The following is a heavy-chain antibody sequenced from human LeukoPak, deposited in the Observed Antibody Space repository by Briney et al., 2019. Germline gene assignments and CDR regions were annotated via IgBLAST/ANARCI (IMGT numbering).Heavy chain of an antibody. D-gene: IGHD4/OR15-4a*01. J-gene: IGHJ3*02. CDR2: MNPNSGNT. Sequence: ASVKVSCKASGYTFTSYDINWVRQATGQGLEWMGWMNPNSGNTGYAQKFQGRVTMTRNTSISTAYMELSSLRSDDTAIYYCARGRVIHFGGIDVFDIWGQGTMVTVSS. CDR1: GYTFTSYD. CDR3: ARGRVIHFGGIDVFDI. V-gene: IGHV1-8*01.